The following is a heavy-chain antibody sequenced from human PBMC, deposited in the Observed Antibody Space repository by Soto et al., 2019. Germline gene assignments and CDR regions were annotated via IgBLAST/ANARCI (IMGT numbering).Heavy chain of an antibody. V-gene: IGHV4-39*01. CDR1: GGSISSSSYY. D-gene: IGHD4-17*01. J-gene: IGHJ4*02. CDR2: IYYSGST. Sequence: PSETLSLTCTVYGGSISSSSYYWGWIRQPPGKGLERIGSIYYSGSTYYNPSLKSRVTISVDTSKNQFSLKLSSVTAADTAVYYCARLEGTYGDFDCWGQVTLVTVSS. CDR3: ARLEGTYGDFDC.